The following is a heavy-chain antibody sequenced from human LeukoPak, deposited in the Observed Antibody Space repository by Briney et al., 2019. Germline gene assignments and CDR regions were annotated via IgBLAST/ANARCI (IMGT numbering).Heavy chain of an antibody. D-gene: IGHD2-8*01. Sequence: SVKVSCKASGGTFSSYAISWVQQAPGQGLEWMGRIIPILGIANYAQKFQGRVTITADKSTSTAYMELSSLRSEDTAVYYCARDTRNDDAFDIWGQGTMVTVSS. CDR2: IIPILGIA. CDR3: ARDTRNDDAFDI. V-gene: IGHV1-69*04. CDR1: GGTFSSYA. J-gene: IGHJ3*02.